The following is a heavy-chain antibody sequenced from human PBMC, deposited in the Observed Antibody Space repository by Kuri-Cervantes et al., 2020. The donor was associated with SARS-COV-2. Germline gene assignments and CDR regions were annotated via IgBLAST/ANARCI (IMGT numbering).Heavy chain of an antibody. CDR2: ISYSGNT. CDR3: ARDTGTYCSDISCYRYYYYDGMDD. Sequence: PCTGPGGPISSYYWRWSRQPPGKGLEWIGYISYSGNTNYNPSLKSRFTISVDTSKNQFSLRLSSVTAADTAVYYCARDTGTYCSDISCYRYYYYDGMDDWGQGTTVTVSS. CDR1: GGPISSYY. J-gene: IGHJ6*02. D-gene: IGHD2-2*01. V-gene: IGHV4-59*01.